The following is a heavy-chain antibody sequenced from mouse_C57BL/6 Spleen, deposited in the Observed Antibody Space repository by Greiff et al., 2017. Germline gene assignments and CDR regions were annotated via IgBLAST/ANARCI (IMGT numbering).Heavy chain of an antibody. V-gene: IGHV1-19*01. Sequence: VHVKQSGPVLVKPGASVKMSCKASGYTFTDYYMNWVKQSHGKSLEWIGVINPYNGGTSYNQKFKGKATLTVDKSSSTAYMELNSLTSEDSAVYYCARSEYFDYWGQGTTLTVSS. CDR1: GYTFTDYY. CDR2: INPYNGGT. J-gene: IGHJ2*01. CDR3: ARSEYFDY.